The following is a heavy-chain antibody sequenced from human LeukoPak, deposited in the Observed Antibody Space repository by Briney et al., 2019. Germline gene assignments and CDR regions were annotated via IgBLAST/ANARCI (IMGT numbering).Heavy chain of an antibody. J-gene: IGHJ3*02. CDR3: AREQPYDSSGYYSYGGAFDI. CDR2: ISYDGSNK. Sequence: GGSLRLSCAASGFTFSSYAMHWVRQAPGKGLEWVAVISYDGSNKYYADSVKGRFTISRDNSKNTLYLQMNSLRAEDTAVYYCAREQPYDSSGYYSYGGAFDIWGQGTMVTVSS. D-gene: IGHD3-22*01. CDR1: GFTFSSYA. V-gene: IGHV3-30-3*01.